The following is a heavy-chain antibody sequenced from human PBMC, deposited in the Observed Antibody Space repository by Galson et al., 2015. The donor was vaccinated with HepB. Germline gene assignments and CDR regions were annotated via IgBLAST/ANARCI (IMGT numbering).Heavy chain of an antibody. Sequence: SLRLSCAASGFTFDDYGMSWVRQAPGKGLEWVSGINWNGGSTGYADSVKGRFTISRDNAKNSLYLQMNSLRAEDTALYHCARGWCSSTSCYFNYYGMDVWGQGTTVTVSS. V-gene: IGHV3-20*01. D-gene: IGHD2-2*01. CDR1: GFTFDDYG. CDR3: ARGWCSSTSCYFNYYGMDV. J-gene: IGHJ6*02. CDR2: INWNGGST.